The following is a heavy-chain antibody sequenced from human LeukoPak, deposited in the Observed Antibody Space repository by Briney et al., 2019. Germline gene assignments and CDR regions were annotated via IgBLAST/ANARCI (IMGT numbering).Heavy chain of an antibody. CDR3: AKDREV. D-gene: IGHD1-26*01. CDR1: GFTFSRHW. J-gene: IGHJ4*02. V-gene: IGHV3-7*03. Sequence: GGSLRLSCAASGFTFSRHWMSWVRQAPGKGLEWVANIKQDGSEKYYVDSVKGRFTISRDNAKNSLYLQMNSLRAEDTAVYYCAKDREVGGQGTLVTVSS. CDR2: IKQDGSEK.